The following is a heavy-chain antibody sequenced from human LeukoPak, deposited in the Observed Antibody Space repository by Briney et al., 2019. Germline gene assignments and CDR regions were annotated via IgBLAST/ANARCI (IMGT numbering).Heavy chain of an antibody. CDR3: ARDLHSSSFDY. Sequence: GGSLRLSCAASGFTVSSNYMSWVRQAPGKGLEWVAVISYDGSNKDYADSVKGRFTISRDNSKNTLYLQMNSLRAEDTAVYYCARDLHSSSFDYWGQGTLVTVSS. J-gene: IGHJ4*02. V-gene: IGHV3-30-3*01. CDR1: GFTVSSNY. CDR2: ISYDGSNK. D-gene: IGHD6-6*01.